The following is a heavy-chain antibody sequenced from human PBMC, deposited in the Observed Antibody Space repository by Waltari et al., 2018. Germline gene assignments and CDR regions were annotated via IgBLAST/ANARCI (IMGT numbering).Heavy chain of an antibody. Sequence: VQLLESGGGLVQPGGSLRLSCTASGFTFSSYAMSWLPQAPGKGLEWVSAISGSGGSTYYADSVKGRFTISRDNSKNTLYLQMNSLRAEDTAVYYCAKEGNWGLTPDYWGQGTLVTVSS. J-gene: IGHJ4*02. V-gene: IGHV3-23*01. D-gene: IGHD7-27*01. CDR2: ISGSGGST. CDR3: AKEGNWGLTPDY. CDR1: GFTFSSYA.